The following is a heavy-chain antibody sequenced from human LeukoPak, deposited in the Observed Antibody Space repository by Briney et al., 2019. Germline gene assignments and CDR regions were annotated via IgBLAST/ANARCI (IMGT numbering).Heavy chain of an antibody. CDR2: ISSSSSYI. D-gene: IGHD2-21*02. CDR1: GFTFSSYS. CDR3: ARSGAPGYCGGDCYADY. J-gene: IGHJ4*02. V-gene: IGHV3-21*01. Sequence: PGGSLRLSCAASGFTFSSYSMNWARQAPGKGLEWVSSISSSSSYIYYADSVKGRFTISRDNAKNSLYLQMNSLRAEDTAVCYCARSGAPGYCGGDCYADYWGQGTLVTVSS.